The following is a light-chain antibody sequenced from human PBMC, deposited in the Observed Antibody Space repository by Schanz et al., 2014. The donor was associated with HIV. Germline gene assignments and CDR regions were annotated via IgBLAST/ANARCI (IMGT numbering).Light chain of an antibody. CDR2: DVS. CDR1: SSDVGSYNS. V-gene: IGLV2-14*01. CDR3: SSYTSSNNV. J-gene: IGLJ1*01. Sequence: QSVLTQPASVSGSPGQSITISCTGTSSDVGSYNSVSWYQQHPGKAPKLMIYDVSNRPSGVSNRFSGSKSGNTASLTISGLQAEDEADYYCSSYTSSNNVFGTGTKLTVL.